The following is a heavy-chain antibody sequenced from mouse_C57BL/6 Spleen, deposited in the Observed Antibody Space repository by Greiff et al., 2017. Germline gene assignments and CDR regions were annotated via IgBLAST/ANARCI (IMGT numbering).Heavy chain of an antibody. J-gene: IGHJ3*01. CDR2: LYHRSGNT. CDR3: AREGDYYGSSLAWFAY. CDR1: GYTFTSCG. V-gene: IGHV1-81*01. Sequence: VQLQQSGAELARPGASVKLSCKASGYTFTSCGISWVKQRTGQGLEWIGELYHRSGNTYYNEKFKGKATLTADKSSSTAYMELRSLTSEDSAVYFCAREGDYYGSSLAWFAYWGQGTLVTVSA. D-gene: IGHD1-1*01.